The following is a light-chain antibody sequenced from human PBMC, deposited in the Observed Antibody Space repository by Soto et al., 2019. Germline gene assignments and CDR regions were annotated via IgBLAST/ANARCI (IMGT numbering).Light chain of an antibody. Sequence: QSVLTQPPSASETPGQRVTISCSGSSSNIGSNYVYWYQQLPGTAPKLLIYRNNQRPSGVPDRFSGSESGASASLVISGLRSEDEAHYFCAAWDDSLSGVVFGGGTKLTVL. CDR1: SSNIGSNY. V-gene: IGLV1-47*01. CDR2: RNN. CDR3: AAWDDSLSGVV. J-gene: IGLJ2*01.